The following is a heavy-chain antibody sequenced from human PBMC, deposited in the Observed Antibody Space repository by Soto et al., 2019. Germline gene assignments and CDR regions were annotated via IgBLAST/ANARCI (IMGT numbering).Heavy chain of an antibody. J-gene: IGHJ3*02. V-gene: IGHV4-34*01. CDR3: ARAIAVGHDAFDI. CDR1: GGSFSGYY. CDR2: INHSGST. D-gene: IGHD6-19*01. Sequence: QVQLQQWGAGLFKPSETLSLTCAVYGGSFSGYYWSWIRQPPGKGLEWIGEINHSGSTNYNPSLKSRVTISVDTSKNQFSLKLSSVTAADTAVYYCARAIAVGHDAFDIWGQGTMVTVSS.